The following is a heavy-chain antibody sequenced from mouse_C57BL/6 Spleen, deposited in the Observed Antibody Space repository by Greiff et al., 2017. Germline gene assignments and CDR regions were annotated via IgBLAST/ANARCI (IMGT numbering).Heavy chain of an antibody. J-gene: IGHJ2*01. CDR3: AIGGTVDY. CDR1: GYTFTSYW. V-gene: IGHV1-64*01. Sequence: QVHVKQPGAELVKPGASVKLSCKASGYTFTSYWMHWVKQRPGQGLEWIGMIHPNSGSTNYNEKFKSKATLTVDKSSSTAYMQRSSLTSEDSAVYYCAIGGTVDYWGQGTTLTVSS. D-gene: IGHD3-3*01. CDR2: IHPNSGST.